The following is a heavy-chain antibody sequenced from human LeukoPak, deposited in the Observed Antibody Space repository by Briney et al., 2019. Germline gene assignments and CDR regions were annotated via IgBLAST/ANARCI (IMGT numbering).Heavy chain of an antibody. Sequence: SETLSLTCTVSGGSISSYYWSWIRQPPGKGLEWIGYIYYSGSTNYNPSLKSRDTISVDTSKNQFSLKLSSVTATDTAVYYCAKVARGYNYASLDYWGQGTLVTVSS. D-gene: IGHD5-18*01. CDR3: AKVARGYNYASLDY. CDR1: GGSISSYY. V-gene: IGHV4-59*08. J-gene: IGHJ4*02. CDR2: IYYSGST.